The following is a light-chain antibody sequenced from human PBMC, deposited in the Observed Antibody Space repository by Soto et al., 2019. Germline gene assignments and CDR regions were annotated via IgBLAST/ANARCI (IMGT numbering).Light chain of an antibody. V-gene: IGKV3-15*01. CDR2: DAS. CDR3: QQYNNWPYT. J-gene: IGKJ2*01. CDR1: QSVRSN. Sequence: EIVMTQSPATLSVSPGERVALSCRASQSVRSNFAWYQQKPGQAPRILIYDASTRATGSPARFSGSGSGTEFTLTISGLQSEDFGVYYCQQYNNWPYTFGQGTKLEIK.